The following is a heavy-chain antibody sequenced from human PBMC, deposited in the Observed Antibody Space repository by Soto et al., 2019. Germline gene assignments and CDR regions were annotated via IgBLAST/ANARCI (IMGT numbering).Heavy chain of an antibody. V-gene: IGHV1-2*02. CDR3: ARPPGYISDWYYFDL. CDR1: GYTFTSYA. D-gene: IGHD3-9*01. CDR2: ISPKSGGT. J-gene: IGHJ4*02. Sequence: ASVKVSCKASGYTFTSYAMHWVRQAPGQRLEWMGWISPKSGGTNYAQKFQGRVSMTWDTSLKTAYMELSSLMSEDTAVYYCARPPGYISDWYYFDLWGQGTQVTVSS.